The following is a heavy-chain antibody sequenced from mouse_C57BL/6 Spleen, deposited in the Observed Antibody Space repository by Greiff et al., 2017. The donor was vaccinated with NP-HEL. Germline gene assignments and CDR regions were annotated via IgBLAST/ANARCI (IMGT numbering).Heavy chain of an antibody. V-gene: IGHV1-50*01. CDR2: IDPSDSYT. Sequence: QVQLQQPGAELVKPGASVKLSCKASGYTFTSYWMQWVNQRPGQGLEWTGEIDPSDSYTNYNQKFKGKATLTVDTSSSTAYMQLSSLTSEDSAVYYCARGGYYYGSSYDYAMDYWGQGTSVTVSS. CDR1: GYTFTSYW. J-gene: IGHJ4*01. CDR3: ARGGYYYGSSYDYAMDY. D-gene: IGHD1-1*01.